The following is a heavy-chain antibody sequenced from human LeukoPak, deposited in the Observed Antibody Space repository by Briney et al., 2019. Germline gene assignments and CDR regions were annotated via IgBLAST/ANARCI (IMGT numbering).Heavy chain of an antibody. CDR3: ARDGVTVTSFYYFDC. D-gene: IGHD4-11*01. CDR2: ISGSGGST. Sequence: GGSLRLSCAASGFTFSSYAMSWVRQAPGKGLEWVSAISGSGGSTYYADSVKGRFTISRDNSKNTLYLHMNSLRAEDTAVYYCARDGVTVTSFYYFDCWGQGTLVTVSS. V-gene: IGHV3-23*01. CDR1: GFTFSSYA. J-gene: IGHJ4*02.